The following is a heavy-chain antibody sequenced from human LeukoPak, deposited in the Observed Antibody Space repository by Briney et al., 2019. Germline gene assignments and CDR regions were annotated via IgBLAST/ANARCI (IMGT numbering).Heavy chain of an antibody. V-gene: IGHV1-2*02. Sequence: ASVKVSCKASGYTFTSYGISWVRQAPGQGLEWMGWINPNSGGTNYAQKFQGRVTMTRDTSISTAYMELSRLRSDDTAVYYCARGASYSSGWTFDYWGQGTLVTVSS. J-gene: IGHJ4*02. CDR2: INPNSGGT. CDR3: ARGASYSSGWTFDY. D-gene: IGHD6-19*01. CDR1: GYTFTSYG.